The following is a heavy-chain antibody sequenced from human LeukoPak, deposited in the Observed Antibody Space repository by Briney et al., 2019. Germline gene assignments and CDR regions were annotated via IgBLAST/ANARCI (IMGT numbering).Heavy chain of an antibody. V-gene: IGHV3-21*05. CDR2: IGDSGGDT. CDR1: RFTFTSFS. Sequence: GGSLRLSCAASRFTFTSFSMNWVRQAPGKGLEWVSYIGDSGGDTYYADSVKGRFTISKNHSRNALYLQMNSLSAEDTAVYYCGRRDGCHMDVGGRGTTVTVSS. D-gene: IGHD2-21*02. CDR3: GRRDGCHMDV. J-gene: IGHJ6*03.